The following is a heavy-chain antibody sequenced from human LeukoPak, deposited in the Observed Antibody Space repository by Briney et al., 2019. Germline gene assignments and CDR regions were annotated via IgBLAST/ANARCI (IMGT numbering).Heavy chain of an antibody. J-gene: IGHJ4*02. D-gene: IGHD1-26*01. CDR2: INENGDIT. Sequence: GGSLRFSCAASGFTFDDYVMHWFRQGPGKRIEWVSLINENGDITYYGDSVRGRFTVSRDNAKNSLYLQMNSLTTEDTALYYCAKARWEPNFDYWGQGTLVTVSS. CDR3: AKARWEPNFDY. CDR1: GFTFDDYV. V-gene: IGHV3-43*02.